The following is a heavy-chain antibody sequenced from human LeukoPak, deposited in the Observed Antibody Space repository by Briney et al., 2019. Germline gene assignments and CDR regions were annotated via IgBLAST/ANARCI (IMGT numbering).Heavy chain of an antibody. CDR3: AADRRGYCDGDCFSA. Sequence: SVKVSCKASGFTFTSSAMQWVRQARGQCLEWIGWIVVGSGNTNYARKFQERVTITRDMSTSTAYMELSSLRSEDTAVYYCAADRRGYCDGDCFSAWGQGTLVTASS. CDR2: IVVGSGNT. CDR1: GFTFTSSA. V-gene: IGHV1-58*02. D-gene: IGHD2-21*02. J-gene: IGHJ5*02.